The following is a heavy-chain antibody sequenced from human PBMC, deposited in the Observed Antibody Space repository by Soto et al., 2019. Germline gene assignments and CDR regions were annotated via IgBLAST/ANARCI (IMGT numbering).Heavy chain of an antibody. Sequence: SETLSLTCTVSGVSVSNGSYYWSWIRQPPGKGLEWIGYIYYSGSTNYNPSLKSRVTISVDTSKNQFSLKLSSVTATDTAIYYCAREQQLGHVKSFDYWGQGTLVTVPQ. CDR1: GVSVSNGSYY. CDR3: AREQQLGHVKSFDY. CDR2: IYYSGST. D-gene: IGHD6-13*01. J-gene: IGHJ4*02. V-gene: IGHV4-61*01.